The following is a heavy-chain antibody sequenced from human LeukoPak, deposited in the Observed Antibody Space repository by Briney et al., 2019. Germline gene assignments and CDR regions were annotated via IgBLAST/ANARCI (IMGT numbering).Heavy chain of an antibody. Sequence: GASVKVSCKASGYTFTGYYMHWVRQAPGQGLEWMGWINPNSGGPNYAQKFQGRVTMTRDTSISTAYMELSRLRSDDTAVYYCARGVYCSSTSCYNFQHWGQGTLVTVSS. J-gene: IGHJ1*01. CDR2: INPNSGGP. CDR1: GYTFTGYY. V-gene: IGHV1-2*02. D-gene: IGHD2-2*02. CDR3: ARGVYCSSTSCYNFQH.